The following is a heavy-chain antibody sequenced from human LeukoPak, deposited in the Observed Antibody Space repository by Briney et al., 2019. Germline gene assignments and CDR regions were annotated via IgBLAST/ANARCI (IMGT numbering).Heavy chain of an antibody. J-gene: IGHJ4*02. CDR3: ARHDLQQLVGLDY. V-gene: IGHV4-39*01. Sequence: PSETLSLTCTVSGGSISSSSYYWGWIRQPPGKGLEWIGSIYYTGSTYYNPSLKSRVTISVDTSKNQFSLKLSSVTAADTAVYYCARHDLQQLVGLDYWGQGTLVTVSS. CDR1: GGSISSSSYY. D-gene: IGHD6-13*01. CDR2: IYYTGST.